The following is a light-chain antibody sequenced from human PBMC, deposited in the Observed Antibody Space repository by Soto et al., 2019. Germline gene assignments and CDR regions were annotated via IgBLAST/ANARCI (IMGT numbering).Light chain of an antibody. J-gene: IGKJ2*01. Sequence: EIVLTQSPGTLSLSPGERATLSCRASQSVSTSYLAWYQQKPGQPPRLLIYGVSSRATGIPDKFSGSGSGTDFTLTITRLEPEDFAVYYCQQYGSAPHTFGQGTKLEIK. CDR2: GVS. V-gene: IGKV3-20*01. CDR3: QQYGSAPHT. CDR1: QSVSTSY.